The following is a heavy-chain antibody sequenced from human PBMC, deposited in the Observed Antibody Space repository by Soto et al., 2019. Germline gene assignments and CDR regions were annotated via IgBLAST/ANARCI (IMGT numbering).Heavy chain of an antibody. Sequence: GGSLRLSCAASGFTFSSYGMHWVRQAPGKGLEWVAVISYDGSNKYYADSVKGRFTISRDNSKNTLYLQMNSLRAEDTAVYYCAKDTYYYYDSWSGHSSTMDVWGQGTKVTVSS. CDR2: ISYDGSNK. J-gene: IGHJ6*02. CDR3: AKDTYYYYDSWSGHSSTMDV. D-gene: IGHD3-3*01. CDR1: GFTFSSYG. V-gene: IGHV3-30*18.